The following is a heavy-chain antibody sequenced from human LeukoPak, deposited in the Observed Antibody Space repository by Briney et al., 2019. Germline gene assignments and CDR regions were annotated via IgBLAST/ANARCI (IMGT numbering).Heavy chain of an antibody. J-gene: IGHJ4*02. Sequence: ASVKVSCKASGYTFTSYGISWVRQAPGQGLEWMGWSSAYNGHTSYAQEFQGRVTMTTDTSTSTAYMELRSLRFDDSAVYYCARGLEAAALHPYDFWGQGTLVTVSS. D-gene: IGHD6-13*01. CDR3: ARGLEAAALHPYDF. V-gene: IGHV1-18*01. CDR2: SSAYNGHT. CDR1: GYTFTSYG.